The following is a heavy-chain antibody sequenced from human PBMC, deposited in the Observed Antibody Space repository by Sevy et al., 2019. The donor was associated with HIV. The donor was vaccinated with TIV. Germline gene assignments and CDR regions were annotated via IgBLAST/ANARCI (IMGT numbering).Heavy chain of an antibody. V-gene: IGHV3-49*03. CDR2: IRRNSNEPYVGTT. D-gene: IGHD5-12*01. J-gene: IGHJ4*02. Sequence: GESLKISCTSSGFTFGDYAMSWFRQAPGKGLEWVAFIRRNSNEPYVGTTEYAASVKGSLTIPRDDSKSIAYLQMNSLKTGETAVYYCTRALATADTPEYYFDYWGQGILVTVSS. CDR1: GFTFGDYA. CDR3: TRALATADTPEYYFDY.